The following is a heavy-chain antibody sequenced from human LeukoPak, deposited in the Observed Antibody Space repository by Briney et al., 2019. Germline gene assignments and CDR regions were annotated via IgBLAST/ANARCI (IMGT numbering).Heavy chain of an antibody. J-gene: IGHJ4*02. CDR2: IWYDGSNK. CDR1: GFTFSSYG. Sequence: GRSLRLSCAASGFTFSSYGMHWVRQAPGKGLEWVAVIWYDGSNKYYADSVKGRFTISRDNSKNTLYLQMNSLRAEDTAVYYCARDLITYDSSGYYAYWGQGTLVTVSS. CDR3: ARDLITYDSSGYYAY. D-gene: IGHD3-22*01. V-gene: IGHV3-33*01.